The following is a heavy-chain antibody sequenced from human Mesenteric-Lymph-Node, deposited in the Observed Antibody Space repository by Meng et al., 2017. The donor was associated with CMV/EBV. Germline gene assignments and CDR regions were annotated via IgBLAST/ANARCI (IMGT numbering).Heavy chain of an antibody. V-gene: IGHV4-34*01. Sequence: QVQLQQWGAGLLKPSETLSLTCAVYGGSFSGYYWSWICQPPGKGLEWIGEINHRGVPNYNPSLKSRVTISLDRSKNQFSLKLSSVTAEDTAVYYCARGSDIPVNNYWGQGTLVTVSS. CDR2: INHRGVP. D-gene: IGHD2-15*01. CDR3: ARGSDIPVNNY. J-gene: IGHJ4*02. CDR1: GGSFSGYY.